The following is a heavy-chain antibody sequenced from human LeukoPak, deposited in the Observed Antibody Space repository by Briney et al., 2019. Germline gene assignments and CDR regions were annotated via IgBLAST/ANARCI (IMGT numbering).Heavy chain of an antibody. CDR3: AKVKSPYSSSSNYYFDY. CDR2: ICTGESTI. J-gene: IGHJ4*02. Sequence: GGSLRLSCAASGFTFSNYCMHWVRQPPGKGLVWVSQICTGESTIKSADSVKGRFTISRDNAKNTLYLQMSSLRVEDTAVYYCAKVKSPYSSSSNYYFDYWGQGTLVTVSS. V-gene: IGHV3-74*01. CDR1: GFTFSNYC. D-gene: IGHD6-6*01.